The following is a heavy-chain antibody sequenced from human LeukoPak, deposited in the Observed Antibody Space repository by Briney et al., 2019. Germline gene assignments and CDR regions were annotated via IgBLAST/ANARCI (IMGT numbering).Heavy chain of an antibody. Sequence: GGSLRLSCAASGFTFSSYSMNWVRQAPGKGLEWVSSISSSSSYIYYADSVKGRFTISGDNSKNTVYLQMNSLRAEDTALYYCAKGGVYGDYYFDYWGQGTLVTVSS. J-gene: IGHJ4*02. CDR3: AKGGVYGDYYFDY. D-gene: IGHD4-17*01. V-gene: IGHV3-21*04. CDR1: GFTFSSYS. CDR2: ISSSSSYI.